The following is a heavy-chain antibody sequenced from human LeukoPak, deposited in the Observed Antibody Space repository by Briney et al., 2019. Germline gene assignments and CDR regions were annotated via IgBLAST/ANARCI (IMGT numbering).Heavy chain of an antibody. Sequence: SETLSLTCTVSGYPISSGYYWGWIRQPPGKGLEWIGSIYHSGSTNYNPSLKSRVTISVDTSKNQFSLKLSSVTAADTAVYYCARGDYDSSGYYYGDYFDYWGQGTPVTVSS. CDR2: IYHSGST. CDR1: GYPISSGYY. CDR3: ARGDYDSSGYYYGDYFDY. V-gene: IGHV4-38-2*02. D-gene: IGHD3-22*01. J-gene: IGHJ4*02.